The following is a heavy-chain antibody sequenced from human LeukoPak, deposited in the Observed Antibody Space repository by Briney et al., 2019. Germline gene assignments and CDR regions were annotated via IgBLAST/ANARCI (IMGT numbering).Heavy chain of an antibody. V-gene: IGHV3-21*01. J-gene: IGHJ3*01. CDR2: ISSSSSYI. Sequence: PGGSLRLSCAASGFXFSSYDMNWVRQAPGKGLEGVSYISSSSSYIYYADSVKRLFTISRENAKNSLYLQMNSLRAEDTAVYYCARVDAFDLWGHGTLVTVSS. CDR3: ARVDAFDL. CDR1: GFXFSSYD.